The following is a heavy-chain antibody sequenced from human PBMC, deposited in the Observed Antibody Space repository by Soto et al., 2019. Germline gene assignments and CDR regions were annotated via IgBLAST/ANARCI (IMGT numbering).Heavy chain of an antibody. D-gene: IGHD3-9*01. Sequence: GGSLRLSCAASGFTFSSYEMNWVRQAPGKGLEWVSYISSSGSTIYYADSVKGRFTISRDNAKNSLYLQMNSLRAEDTAVYYCARYGPLRYFDRHYGMDVWGQGTTVTVSS. CDR2: ISSSGSTI. CDR3: ARYGPLRYFDRHYGMDV. V-gene: IGHV3-48*03. J-gene: IGHJ6*02. CDR1: GFTFSSYE.